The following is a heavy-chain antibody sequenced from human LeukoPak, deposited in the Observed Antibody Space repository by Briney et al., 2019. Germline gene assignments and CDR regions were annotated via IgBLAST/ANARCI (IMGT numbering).Heavy chain of an antibody. CDR1: GFSFSTYW. D-gene: IGHD6-19*01. CDR3: AKDVRAVAGTPFDY. V-gene: IGHV3-7*03. J-gene: IGHJ4*02. Sequence: GGSLRLSCAASGFSFSTYWMSWVRQAPGKGLEWVATIKQDGSEKYYVDSVKGRFTISRDNSKNTLYLQMNSLRAEDTAVYYCAKDVRAVAGTPFDYWGQGTLVTVSS. CDR2: IKQDGSEK.